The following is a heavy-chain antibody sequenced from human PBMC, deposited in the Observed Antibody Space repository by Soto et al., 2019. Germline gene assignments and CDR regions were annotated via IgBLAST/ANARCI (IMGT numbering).Heavy chain of an antibody. V-gene: IGHV3-33*01. CDR1: GFTFSSYG. D-gene: IGHD3-16*02. CDR2: IWYDGSNK. CDR3: ARDYRDYIWGSYRYHAFDI. J-gene: IGHJ3*02. Sequence: QVQLVESGGGVVQPGRSLRLSCAASGFTFSSYGMHWVRQAPGKGLEWVAVIWYDGSNKYYADSVKGRFTISRDNSKNTLYLQMNSLRAEDTAVYYCARDYRDYIWGSYRYHAFDIWGQGTMVTVSS.